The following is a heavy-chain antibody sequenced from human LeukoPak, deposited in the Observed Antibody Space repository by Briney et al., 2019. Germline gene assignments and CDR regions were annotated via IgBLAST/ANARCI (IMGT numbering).Heavy chain of an antibody. V-gene: IGHV4-59*11. CDR1: GGSISSHY. CDR3: ATLSGRNSQAS. Sequence: SETLSLTCTVSGGSISSHYWSWIRQPPGKGLEWIGYIYYSGSTNYNPSLKSRVTISVDTSKNQFSLKLSSVTAADTAVYYCATLSGRNSQASRGPGNLVTASP. J-gene: IGHJ4*02. CDR2: IYYSGST. D-gene: IGHD1-26*01.